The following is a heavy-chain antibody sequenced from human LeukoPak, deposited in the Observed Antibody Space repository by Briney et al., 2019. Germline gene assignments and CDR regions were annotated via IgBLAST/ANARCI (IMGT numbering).Heavy chain of an antibody. V-gene: IGHV3-11*01. J-gene: IGHJ4*02. CDR2: ISSSGSTI. Sequence: PGGSLRLSCAASGFTFSDYYMSWIRQAPGKGLEWVSYISSSGSTIYYADSVKGRFTISRDNAKNSLYLQMNSLRAEDTAVYYCARLRYFDWSEPDYWGQGTLVTVSS. D-gene: IGHD3-9*01. CDR3: ARLRYFDWSEPDY. CDR1: GFTFSDYY.